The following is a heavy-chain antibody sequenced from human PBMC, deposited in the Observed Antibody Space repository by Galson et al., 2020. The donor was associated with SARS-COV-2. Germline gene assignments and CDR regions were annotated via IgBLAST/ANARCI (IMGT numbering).Heavy chain of an antibody. D-gene: IGHD6-19*01. Sequence: SETLSLTCTVSGGSTTSHYWSWIRPPPGKGLEWIGYMHYSGNTNNNPSLKSRVTISVDTSKNQFSLKLSSVTAADTAVYYCARRARGGWYDYWGQGTQVTVSS. CDR2: MHYSGNT. V-gene: IGHV4-59*08. J-gene: IGHJ4*02. CDR3: ARRARGGWYDY. CDR1: GGSTTSHY.